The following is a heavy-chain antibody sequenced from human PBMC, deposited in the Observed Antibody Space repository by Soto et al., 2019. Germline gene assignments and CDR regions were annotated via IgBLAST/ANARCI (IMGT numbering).Heavy chain of an antibody. D-gene: IGHD2-21*01. CDR1: GFTFSSYW. V-gene: IGHV3-74*01. Sequence: PGGSLRLSCAASGFTFSSYWMHWVRQAPGKGLVWVSRINSDGSSTSYADSVKGRFTISRDNAKNTLYLQMNSLRAEDTAVYYCARDAYCGGDCYSSTVQHWGQGTLVTVSS. CDR2: INSDGSST. J-gene: IGHJ1*01. CDR3: ARDAYCGGDCYSSTVQH.